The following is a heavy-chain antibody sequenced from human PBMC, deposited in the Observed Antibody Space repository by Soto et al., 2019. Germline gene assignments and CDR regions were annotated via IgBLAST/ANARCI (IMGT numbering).Heavy chain of an antibody. D-gene: IGHD3-22*01. CDR3: ARVRSSGYHFDY. Sequence: PSETLSLTCTVSGDSISSGGYYWSWIRQHPGKGLEWIGYIYYSGSTYYNPSLKSRVTISVDTSKNQFSLKLSSVTAADTAVYYCARVRSSGYHFDYWGQGTLVTVSS. J-gene: IGHJ4*02. CDR2: IYYSGST. V-gene: IGHV4-31*03. CDR1: GDSISSGGYY.